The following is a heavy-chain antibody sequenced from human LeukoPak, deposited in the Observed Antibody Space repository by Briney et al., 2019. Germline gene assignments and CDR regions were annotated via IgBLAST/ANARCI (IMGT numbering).Heavy chain of an antibody. D-gene: IGHD5-18*01. Sequence: GGSLRLSCAASGFIFSSHYMHWVRQAPGKGLEWVAVISNDESGKYYADSVKGRFTIYRDNLKNTLYLHISSLRVEDTAVYYCARARGPQLWFEDLYYFDYWGQGTLVTVSS. CDR1: GFIFSSHY. V-gene: IGHV3-30-3*01. J-gene: IGHJ4*02. CDR2: ISNDESGK. CDR3: ARARGPQLWFEDLYYFDY.